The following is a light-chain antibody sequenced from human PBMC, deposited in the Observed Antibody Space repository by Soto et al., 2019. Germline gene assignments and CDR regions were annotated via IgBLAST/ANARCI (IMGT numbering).Light chain of an antibody. V-gene: IGLV1-47*02. Sequence: QSVPTQPPSASGTPGQRVTISCSGSSSNIGSDYVYWYQQLPGTAPKLLIYTNDQRPSGVPDRFSGSKSGTSASLATGGLRSEDEADYWCAAWDARLSAWVFGGGTKLTVL. CDR2: TND. J-gene: IGLJ3*02. CDR1: SSNIGSDY. CDR3: AAWDARLSAWV.